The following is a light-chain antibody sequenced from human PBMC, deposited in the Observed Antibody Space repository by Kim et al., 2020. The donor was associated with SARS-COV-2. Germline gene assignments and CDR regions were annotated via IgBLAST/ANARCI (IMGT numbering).Light chain of an antibody. CDR3: QQVNSLPYT. V-gene: IGKV1D-12*01. Sequence: SASVGDRVTITCRASESIATWLAWYQHKPGEAPKLLIQSASTVQRGVPPRFSGSGSGTDFTLSIHSLSPDDFATYFCQQVNSLPYTFGQGTKLEI. CDR1: ESIATW. CDR2: SAS. J-gene: IGKJ2*01.